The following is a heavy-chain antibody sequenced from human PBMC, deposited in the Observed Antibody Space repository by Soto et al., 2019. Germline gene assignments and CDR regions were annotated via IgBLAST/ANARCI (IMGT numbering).Heavy chain of an antibody. Sequence: GGSLRLPCAASGFTFSSNAMSWVRQAPGKGLEWVSAISGSGGSTYYADSVKGRFTISRDNSKNTLYLQMNSLRAEDTAVYYCLWQTRYYYYGMDVWGQGTTVTVSS. CDR2: ISGSGGST. CDR1: GFTFSSNA. D-gene: IGHD2-21*01. CDR3: LWQTRYYYYGMDV. J-gene: IGHJ6*02. V-gene: IGHV3-23*01.